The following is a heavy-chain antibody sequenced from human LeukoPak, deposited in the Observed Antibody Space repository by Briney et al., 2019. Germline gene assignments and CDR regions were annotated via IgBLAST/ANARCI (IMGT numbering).Heavy chain of an antibody. CDR3: ARDKDYYDSSGYHYYYGMDV. D-gene: IGHD3-22*01. Sequence: GRSLRLSCAASGFTFSSYTMHWVRQAPGKGLEWVALIWYDGSYKYYADSVRGRFTISRDNSKNTLYLQMNSLRAEDTAVYYCARDKDYYDSSGYHYYYGMDVWGQGTTVTVSS. V-gene: IGHV3-33*08. CDR1: GFTFSSYT. CDR2: IWYDGSYK. J-gene: IGHJ6*02.